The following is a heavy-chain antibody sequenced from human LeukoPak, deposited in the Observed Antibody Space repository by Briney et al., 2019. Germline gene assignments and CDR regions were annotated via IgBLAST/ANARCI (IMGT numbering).Heavy chain of an antibody. V-gene: IGHV1-69*13. CDR3: ARESRYYDSSGYSTPHYMDV. Sequence: ASVKVSCKASGGTFSSYAISWVRQAPGQGLEWMGGIIPIFGTANYAQKFQGRVTITADESTSTAYMELSSLRSEDTAVYYCARESRYYDSSGYSTPHYMDVWGKGTTVTVSS. D-gene: IGHD3-22*01. J-gene: IGHJ6*03. CDR1: GGTFSSYA. CDR2: IIPIFGTA.